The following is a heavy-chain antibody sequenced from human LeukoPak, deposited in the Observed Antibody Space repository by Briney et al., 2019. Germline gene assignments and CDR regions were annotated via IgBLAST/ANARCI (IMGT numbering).Heavy chain of an antibody. CDR3: VRDAQRGFDYSNSLRY. D-gene: IGHD4-11*01. CDR1: GFIYSHYG. Sequence: PGGSLRLSCAASGFIYSHYGMHWVRQAPGKGLEWVAVIWSDGTNSFYGGSVKGRFTISRDNSQNTLFLQMDSLRVEDMAVYYCVRDAQRGFDYSNSLRYWGHGTLVTVSS. CDR2: IWSDGTNS. V-gene: IGHV3-33*08. J-gene: IGHJ4*01.